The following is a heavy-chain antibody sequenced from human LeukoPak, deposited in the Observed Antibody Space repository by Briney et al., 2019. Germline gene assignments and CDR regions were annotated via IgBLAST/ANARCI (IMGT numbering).Heavy chain of an antibody. CDR2: IRSKAYGGTT. CDR3: TSPVAGY. CDR1: GFTFGDYA. Sequence: GGSLRLSCTASGFTFGDYAMSWVRQAPGKGLEWVGLIRSKAYGGTTEYAASVKGRFTISRDDSKSIAYLQMNSLKTEDTAVYYCTSPVAGYWGQGTLVTVSS. J-gene: IGHJ4*02. D-gene: IGHD6-19*01. V-gene: IGHV3-49*04.